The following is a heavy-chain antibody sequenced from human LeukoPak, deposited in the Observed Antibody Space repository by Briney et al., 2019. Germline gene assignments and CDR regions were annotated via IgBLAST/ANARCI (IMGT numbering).Heavy chain of an antibody. CDR3: ARDKIQWLRYSYFDY. CDR1: GFTFSRYG. V-gene: IGHV3-48*01. CDR2: TSGSSGSTI. Sequence: GGSLRLSCKASGFTFSRYGMDWVRQAPGRGLEWLSYTSGSSGSTIYYAQSVRGRFTISRDDAKNTLYLQMNSLRADDTAVYFCARDKIQWLRYSYFDYWGQGVLVTVSS. D-gene: IGHD5-12*01. J-gene: IGHJ4*02.